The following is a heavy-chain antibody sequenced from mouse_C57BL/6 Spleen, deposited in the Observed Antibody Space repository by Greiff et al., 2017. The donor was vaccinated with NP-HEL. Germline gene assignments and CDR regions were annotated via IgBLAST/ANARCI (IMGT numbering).Heavy chain of an antibody. D-gene: IGHD1-1*01. J-gene: IGHJ4*01. CDR1: GYAFTNYL. CDR3: ARSDPYGSSSMDY. CDR2: INPGSGGT. Sequence: VQLQQSGAELVRPGTSVKVSCTASGYAFTNYLIEWVKQRPGQGLEWIGVINPGSGGTNYNEKFKGKATLTADKSSSTAYMQLSSLTSEDSSVYFCARSDPYGSSSMDYWGQGTSVTVSS. V-gene: IGHV1-54*01.